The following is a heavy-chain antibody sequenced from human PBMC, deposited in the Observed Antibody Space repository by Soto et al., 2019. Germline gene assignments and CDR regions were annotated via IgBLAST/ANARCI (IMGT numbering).Heavy chain of an antibody. CDR1: GYIFVNYG. J-gene: IGHJ6*02. V-gene: IGHV1-18*01. D-gene: IGHD3-16*01. Sequence: QVQLVQSGDEVKKPGASVKVSCKASGYIFVNYGIAWVRQAPGQGLEWMGWISPYTGNTHSASKVQGRLTITTDPSTSTAYMDLGSLTSDDTAVYYCVMVDNYVTPTPQDVWGQGTTVTFSS. CDR2: ISPYTGNT. CDR3: VMVDNYVTPTPQDV.